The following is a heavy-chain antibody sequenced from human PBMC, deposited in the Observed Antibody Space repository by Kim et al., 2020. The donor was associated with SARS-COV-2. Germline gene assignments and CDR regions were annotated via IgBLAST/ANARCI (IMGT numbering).Heavy chain of an antibody. D-gene: IGHD6-13*01. J-gene: IGHJ5*02. Sequence: SQTLSLTCAISGDSVSSNSAAWNWIRQSPSRGLEWLGRTYYRSKWYNDYAVSVKSRITINPDTSKNQFSLQLNSVTPEDTAVYYCAKTNRYTGYSSSWYGPRDSLGRGPFDPWGQGTLVTVSS. CDR3: AKTNRYTGYSSSWYGPRDSLGRGPFDP. CDR1: GDSVSSNSAA. V-gene: IGHV6-1*01. CDR2: TYYRSKWYN.